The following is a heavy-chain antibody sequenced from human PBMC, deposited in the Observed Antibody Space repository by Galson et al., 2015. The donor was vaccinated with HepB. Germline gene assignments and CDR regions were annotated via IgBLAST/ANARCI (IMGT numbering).Heavy chain of an antibody. J-gene: IGHJ6*02. CDR3: ARQGGYDLALGMDV. V-gene: IGHV3-13*01. CDR1: GFTVSSYD. CDR2: IGTAGDT. Sequence: SLRLSCAASGFTVSSYDMHWVRQATGKGLEWVSAIGTAGDTYYPGSVKGRFTISRENAKNSLYLQMNSLRAGDTAVYYCARQGGYDLALGMDVWGQGTTVTVSS. D-gene: IGHD5-12*01.